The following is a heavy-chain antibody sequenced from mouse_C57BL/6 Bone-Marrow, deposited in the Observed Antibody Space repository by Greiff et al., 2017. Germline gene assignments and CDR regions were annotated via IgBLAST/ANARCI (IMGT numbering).Heavy chain of an antibody. CDR1: GYTFTSYW. J-gene: IGHJ2*01. CDR3: ARGAYYYDSPYCFDY. D-gene: IGHD1-1*01. CDR2: IHPNSGST. Sequence: QVQLQQPGAELVKPGASVKLSCKASGYTFTSYWMHWVKQRPGQGLEWIGVIHPNSGSTNYNEKFKSKATLTVDKSSSTAYMQLSRLTSRDSAVYYVARGAYYYDSPYCFDYWCRGTALTVSS. V-gene: IGHV1-64*01.